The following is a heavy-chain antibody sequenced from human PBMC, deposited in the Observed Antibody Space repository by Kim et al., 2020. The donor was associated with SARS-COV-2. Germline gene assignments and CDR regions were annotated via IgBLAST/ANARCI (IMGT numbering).Heavy chain of an antibody. J-gene: IGHJ4*02. CDR3: ARVRGYYGSGTGPIY. CDR1: GGSISSSNW. V-gene: IGHV4-4*02. Sequence: SETLSLTCAVSGGSISSSNWWSWVRQPPGKGLEWIGEIYHSGSTNYNPSLKSRVTISVDKSKNQFSLKLSSVTAADTAVYYCARVRGYYGSGTGPIYWGQGTLVTVSS. CDR2: IYHSGST. D-gene: IGHD3-10*01.